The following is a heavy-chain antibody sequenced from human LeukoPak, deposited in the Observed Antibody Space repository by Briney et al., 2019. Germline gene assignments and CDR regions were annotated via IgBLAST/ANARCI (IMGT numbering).Heavy chain of an antibody. CDR1: VGSISSGCYY. V-gene: IGHV4-30-4*08. J-gene: IGHJ4*02. CDR2: IYYSGST. D-gene: IGHD3-10*01. CDR3: ARAPLWFGELLALDY. Sequence: SETLSLTCTVSVGSISSGCYYWSWIRQHPGKGLEWIGYIYYSGSTYYNPSLKSRVTISVDTSKNQFSLKLSTVTAADTAVYYCARAPLWFGELLALDYWGQGTLVTVSS.